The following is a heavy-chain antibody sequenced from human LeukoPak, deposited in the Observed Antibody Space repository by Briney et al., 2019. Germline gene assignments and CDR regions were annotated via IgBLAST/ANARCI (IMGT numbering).Heavy chain of an antibody. Sequence: GGSLRLSCAASGFTFSSYAMSWVRQAPGKGLEWVSAISGSGGSTYYADSVKGRFTISRDNSKNTLYLQMNSLRAEDTAVYYCTKDRFYYYDSSGYFDYWGQGTLVTVSS. J-gene: IGHJ4*02. CDR3: TKDRFYYYDSSGYFDY. V-gene: IGHV3-23*01. CDR1: GFTFSSYA. CDR2: ISGSGGST. D-gene: IGHD3-22*01.